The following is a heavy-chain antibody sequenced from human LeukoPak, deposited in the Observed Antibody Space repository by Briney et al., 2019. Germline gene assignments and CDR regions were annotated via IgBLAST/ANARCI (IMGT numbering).Heavy chain of an antibody. Sequence: SETLSLTCTVSGGSISSYYWSWIRQPPGKGLEWIGYIYYSGSTNYNPSLKSRVTISVDTSKNQFSLKLSSVTAADTAMYYCARVKGTSSFDYWGQGTLVTVSS. V-gene: IGHV4-59*01. CDR2: IYYSGST. CDR3: ARVKGTSSFDY. CDR1: GGSISSYY. D-gene: IGHD2-2*01. J-gene: IGHJ4*02.